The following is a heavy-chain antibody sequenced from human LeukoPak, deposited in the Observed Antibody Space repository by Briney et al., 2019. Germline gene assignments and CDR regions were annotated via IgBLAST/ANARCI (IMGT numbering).Heavy chain of an antibody. Sequence: GGSLRLSCAASGFTFSSYSMNWVCQAPGKGLEWVSSISSSSSYIYYADSVKGRFTISRDNAKNSLYLQMNSLRAEDTAVYYCARSLSVVVAATPEGYYYMDVWGKGTTVTVSS. J-gene: IGHJ6*03. CDR2: ISSSSSYI. CDR1: GFTFSSYS. V-gene: IGHV3-21*01. D-gene: IGHD2-15*01. CDR3: ARSLSVVVAATPEGYYYMDV.